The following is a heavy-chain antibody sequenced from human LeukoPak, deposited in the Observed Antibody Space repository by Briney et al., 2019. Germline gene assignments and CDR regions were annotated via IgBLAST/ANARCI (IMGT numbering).Heavy chain of an antibody. CDR3: AKGLGFWSGYYTPFDY. Sequence: GGSLRLSCAASGFTFSSYAMSWVRQTPGKGLEWVSGITASGGSTYHADFVKGRFTISRDNSINTLNLQMNSLRAEDTAIYYCAKGLGFWSGYYTPFDYWGQGSSVTVSS. CDR2: ITASGGST. V-gene: IGHV3-23*01. D-gene: IGHD3-3*01. J-gene: IGHJ4*02. CDR1: GFTFSSYA.